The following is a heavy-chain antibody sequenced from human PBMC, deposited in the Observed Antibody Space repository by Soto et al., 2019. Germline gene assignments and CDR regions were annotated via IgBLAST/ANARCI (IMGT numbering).Heavy chain of an antibody. D-gene: IGHD6-13*01. J-gene: IGHJ5*02. Sequence: QVQLVQSGAEVKKPGSSVKVSCKASGGTFSSYAISWVRQAPGQGLEWMGGIIPIFGTANYAQKFQGRVTITADESTSTAYMELSSLRSEDTAVYYCARDGHPGSGSWYWEGYWFDPWGQGTLVTVSS. V-gene: IGHV1-69*12. CDR1: GGTFSSYA. CDR2: IIPIFGTA. CDR3: ARDGHPGSGSWYWEGYWFDP.